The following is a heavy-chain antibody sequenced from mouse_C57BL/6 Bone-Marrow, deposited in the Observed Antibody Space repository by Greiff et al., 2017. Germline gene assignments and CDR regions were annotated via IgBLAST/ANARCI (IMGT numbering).Heavy chain of an antibody. CDR1: GYSFTGYY. J-gene: IGHJ1*03. CDR2: INPSTGGT. D-gene: IGHD1-1*01. Sequence: VQLQQSGPELVKPGASVKISCKASGYSFTGYYMHWVKQSSEKSLEWIGEINPSTGGTSYNQKFKGKATLTVDKSSSTAYMQLKSLTSEDSAVYYCAIKGITTVRGYFDVWGTGTTVTVSS. V-gene: IGHV1-43*01. CDR3: AIKGITTVRGYFDV.